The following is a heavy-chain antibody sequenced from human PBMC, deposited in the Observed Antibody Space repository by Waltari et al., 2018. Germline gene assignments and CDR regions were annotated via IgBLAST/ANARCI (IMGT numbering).Heavy chain of an antibody. CDR2: INPNSGGT. J-gene: IGHJ6*03. CDR1: GYTFTGYY. Sequence: QVQLVQSGAEVKKPGASVKVSCKASGYTFTGYYMHWVRQAPGPGLEWMGRINPNSGGTNYAQKFQGRVTMTRDTSISTAYMELSRLRSDDTAVYYCARGGMAVAALGDYYYMDVWGKGTTVTVSS. D-gene: IGHD6-19*01. CDR3: ARGGMAVAALGDYYYMDV. V-gene: IGHV1-2*06.